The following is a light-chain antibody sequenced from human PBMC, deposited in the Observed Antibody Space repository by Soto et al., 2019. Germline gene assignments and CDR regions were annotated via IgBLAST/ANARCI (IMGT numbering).Light chain of an antibody. CDR3: MQALQTPVT. CDR2: LGS. V-gene: IGKV2-28*01. J-gene: IGKJ2*01. CDR1: QSLLHSNGYNY. Sequence: DLVMTQSPLFLPVTPGEPASISCRSSQSLLHSNGYNYLDWYLQKPGQSPQLLIYLGSNRASGVPDRFSGSGSGTDFTLKISRVEAEDVGVYYCMQALQTPVTFGQGTKLEIK.